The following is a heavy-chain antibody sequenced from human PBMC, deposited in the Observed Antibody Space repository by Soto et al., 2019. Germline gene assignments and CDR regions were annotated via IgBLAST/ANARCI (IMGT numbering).Heavy chain of an antibody. Sequence: PSETLSLTCTVSGGSISSYYWSWIRQPQGKGLEWIGYIYYSGSTNYNPSLKSRVTISVDTSKNQFSLKLSSVTAADTAVYYCARGEAYSSSWSTMYYFDYWGQGTLVTV. CDR2: IYYSGST. J-gene: IGHJ4*02. CDR3: ARGEAYSSSWSTMYYFDY. V-gene: IGHV4-59*01. D-gene: IGHD6-13*01. CDR1: GGSISSYY.